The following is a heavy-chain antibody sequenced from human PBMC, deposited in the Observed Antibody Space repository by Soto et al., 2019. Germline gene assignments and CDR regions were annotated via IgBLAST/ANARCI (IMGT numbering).Heavy chain of an antibody. CDR3: ARRSVAPYYHYYYMDV. V-gene: IGHV3-7*01. CDR1: GFTFSGYW. J-gene: IGHJ6*03. CDR2: IKLDGSEK. Sequence: GGSLRLSCAASGFTFSGYWMSWVRQAPGKGLEWVATIKLDGSEKYYVDSVRGRFTISRDDAKSSLYLQMNSLRAEDTAVYYCARRSVAPYYHYYYMDVWGKGTTVTVSS. D-gene: IGHD2-21*01.